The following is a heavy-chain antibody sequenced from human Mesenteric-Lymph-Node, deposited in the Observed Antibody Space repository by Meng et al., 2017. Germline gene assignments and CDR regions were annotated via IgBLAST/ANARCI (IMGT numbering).Heavy chain of an antibody. CDR1: GGTFSSYA. V-gene: IGHV1-69*05. Sequence: SVKVSCKASGGTFSSYAISWVRQAPGQGLEWMGWINTFNGNTNYAQKFQGRVTITTDESTSTAYMELSSLRSEDTVVYYCARESRYSSSWIDYWGQGTLVTVSS. J-gene: IGHJ4*02. CDR2: INTFNGNT. D-gene: IGHD6-13*01. CDR3: ARESRYSSSWIDY.